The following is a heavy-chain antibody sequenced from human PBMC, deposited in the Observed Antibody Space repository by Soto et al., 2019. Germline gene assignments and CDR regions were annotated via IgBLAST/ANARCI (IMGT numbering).Heavy chain of an antibody. J-gene: IGHJ4*02. CDR1: GGSISSSSYY. CDR2: IYYSGST. D-gene: IGHD6-13*01. Sequence: SETLALTCTVSGGSISSSSYYWGWIRQPPGKGLEWIGSIYYSGSTYYNPSLKSRVTISIDKSKNQFSLRLTSMTAADTAVYYCAVSRAGEFAYCSQRSRVTVSS. V-gene: IGHV4-39*07. CDR3: AVSRAGEFAY.